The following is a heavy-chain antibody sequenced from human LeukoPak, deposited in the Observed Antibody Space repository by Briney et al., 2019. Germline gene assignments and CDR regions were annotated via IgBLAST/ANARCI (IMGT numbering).Heavy chain of an antibody. CDR1: GDSVSSKSAV. Sequence: SQTLSLTCAISGDSVSSKSAVWNWIRQSPSRGLEWLGRTYHRSKWYNEYAVSVKSRITINPDTSKSQFSLQLSSVTPEDTAVYYCARGGDGYNFYNWFDPWGQGTLVTVSS. J-gene: IGHJ5*02. CDR2: TYHRSKWYN. D-gene: IGHD5-24*01. CDR3: ARGGDGYNFYNWFDP. V-gene: IGHV6-1*01.